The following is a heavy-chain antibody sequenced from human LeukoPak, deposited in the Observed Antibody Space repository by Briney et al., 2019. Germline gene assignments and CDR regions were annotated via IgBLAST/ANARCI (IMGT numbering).Heavy chain of an antibody. Sequence: PGGSLRLSRAASGFTFDDYGMSWVRQAPGKGLEWVSGINWNGGSTGYADSVKGRFTISRDNAKNSLYLQMNSLRAEDTALYYCARDRFSGWYDYYYYYYMDVWGKGTTVTVSS. V-gene: IGHV3-20*04. CDR3: ARDRFSGWYDYYYYYYMDV. D-gene: IGHD6-19*01. CDR2: INWNGGST. J-gene: IGHJ6*03. CDR1: GFTFDDYG.